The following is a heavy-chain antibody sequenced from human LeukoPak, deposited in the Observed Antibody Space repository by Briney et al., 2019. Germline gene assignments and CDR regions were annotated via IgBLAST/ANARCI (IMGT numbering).Heavy chain of an antibody. Sequence: GGSLRLSCAASGFTFSSYWMSWVRQAPGKGLEWVANIKQDGSEKYYVDSVKGRFTISRDNAKNSLYLQMNSLRAEDTAVYYCARGRGGNWNDRYYYYYMDVWGKGTTVTVSS. V-gene: IGHV3-7*01. D-gene: IGHD1-1*01. J-gene: IGHJ6*03. CDR1: GFTFSSYW. CDR2: IKQDGSEK. CDR3: ARGRGGNWNDRYYYYYMDV.